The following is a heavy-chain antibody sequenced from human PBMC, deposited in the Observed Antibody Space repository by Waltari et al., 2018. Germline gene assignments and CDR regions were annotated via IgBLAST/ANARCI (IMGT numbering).Heavy chain of an antibody. Sequence: QVQLQQWGAGLLKPSETLSLTCAVYGGSFSGYHWSWIRQPPGKGLEWIGEINHSGSTNYHPSLKSRVTISVDTPKNQFSLKLSSVTAADTAVYYWAREVDYIWGSYRKGGWFDPWGQGTLVTVSS. D-gene: IGHD3-16*02. J-gene: IGHJ5*02. V-gene: IGHV4-34*01. CDR3: AREVDYIWGSYRKGGWFDP. CDR2: INHSGST. CDR1: GGSFSGYH.